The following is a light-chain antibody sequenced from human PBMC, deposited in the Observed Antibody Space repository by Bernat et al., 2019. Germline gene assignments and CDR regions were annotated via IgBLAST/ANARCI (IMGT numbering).Light chain of an antibody. Sequence: DIQMTQSPSSLSASVGDRVTITCRASQSISNYLNWYQQKPGKAPKFLIYAVSSLQSGVPSRFSGSGSGTDFPLTISSLQPEDFATYYCQQSYSFPWTFGQGTKVEIK. V-gene: IGKV1-39*01. CDR2: AVS. CDR1: QSISNY. J-gene: IGKJ1*01. CDR3: QQSYSFPWT.